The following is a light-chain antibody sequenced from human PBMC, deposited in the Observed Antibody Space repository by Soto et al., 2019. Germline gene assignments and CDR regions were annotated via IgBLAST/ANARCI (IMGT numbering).Light chain of an antibody. CDR2: DVY. CDR1: SSDVGGYGY. Sequence: QSALTQPRSVSGSHGQSVTISCTGTSSDVGGYGYVSWYQQHPGKAPKLMIYDVYNRRSGVPDRFSGSKSGNTASLTISGLQAEDEAVYYCCSYAGSSTFYVFGTGTKLTVL. J-gene: IGLJ1*01. CDR3: CSYAGSSTFYV. V-gene: IGLV2-11*01.